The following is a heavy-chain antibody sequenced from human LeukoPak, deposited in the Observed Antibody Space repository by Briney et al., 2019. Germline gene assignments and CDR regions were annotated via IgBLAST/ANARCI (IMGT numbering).Heavy chain of an antibody. D-gene: IGHD3-10*01. CDR3: ARELGGVLWFGESHRYYYYYYMDV. Sequence: SETLSLTCTVSGGSISSYYWSWIRQPAGKGLEWIGRIYTSGSTNYNPSLKSRVTISVDTSKNQFSLKLSSVTAADTSVYYCARELGGVLWFGESHRYYYYYYMDVWGKGTTVTISS. CDR1: GGSISSYY. J-gene: IGHJ6*03. V-gene: IGHV4-4*07. CDR2: IYTSGST.